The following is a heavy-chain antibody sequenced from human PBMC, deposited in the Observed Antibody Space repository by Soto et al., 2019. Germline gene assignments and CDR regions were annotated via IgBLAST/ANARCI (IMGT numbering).Heavy chain of an antibody. CDR3: VKDRRGYCSGGSCRNQFDP. CDR2: ISSNGGST. CDR1: GFTFSSYA. J-gene: IGHJ5*02. V-gene: IGHV3-64D*06. D-gene: IGHD2-15*01. Sequence: GGSLRLSCSASGFTFSSYAMHWVRQAPGKGLEYVSAISSNGGSTYYADSVKGRFTISRDNSKNTLYLQMSSLRAEDTAVYYCVKDRRGYCSGGSCRNQFDPWGQGTLVTVSS.